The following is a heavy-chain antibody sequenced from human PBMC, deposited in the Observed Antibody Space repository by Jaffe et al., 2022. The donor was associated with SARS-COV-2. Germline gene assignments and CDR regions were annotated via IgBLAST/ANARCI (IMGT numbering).Heavy chain of an antibody. D-gene: IGHD3-22*01. J-gene: IGHJ6*02. V-gene: IGHV3-48*02. CDR1: GFTFSSYS. CDR2: ISSSSSTI. CDR3: ARDRDYYDSSEIPIYYYYYGMDV. Sequence: EVQLVESGGGLVQPGGSLRLSCAASGFTFSSYSMNWVRQAPGKGLEWVSYISSSSSTIYYADSVKGRFTISRDNAKNSLYLQMNSLRDEDTAVYYCARDRDYYDSSEIPIYYYYYGMDVWGQGTTVTVSS.